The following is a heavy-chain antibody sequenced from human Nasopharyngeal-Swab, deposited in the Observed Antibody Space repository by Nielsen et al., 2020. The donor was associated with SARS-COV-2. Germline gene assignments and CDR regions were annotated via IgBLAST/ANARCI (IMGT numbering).Heavy chain of an antibody. D-gene: IGHD6-19*01. Sequence: SQTSLTCAISGDSVSSNSAAWNWIRQSPSRGLEWLGRTYYRSKWYNDYAVSVKSRITINPDTSKNQFSLQLNSVTPEDTAVYYCAREKAVAGNSYFDYWGQGTLVTVSS. V-gene: IGHV6-1*01. J-gene: IGHJ4*02. CDR3: AREKAVAGNSYFDY. CDR1: GDSVSSNSAA. CDR2: TYYRSKWYN.